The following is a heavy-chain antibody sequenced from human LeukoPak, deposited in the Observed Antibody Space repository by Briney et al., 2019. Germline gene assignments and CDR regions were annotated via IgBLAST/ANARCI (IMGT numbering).Heavy chain of an antibody. Sequence: SETLSLTCTVSGGSISSYCWSWIRQPPGKGLEWIGYIYYSGSTNYNPSLKSRVTISVDTSKNQFSLKLSSVTAADTAVYYCARVFDTRGYYYGMDVWGQGTTVTVSS. CDR2: IYYSGST. V-gene: IGHV4-59*01. CDR3: ARVFDTRGYYYGMDV. CDR1: GGSISSYC. J-gene: IGHJ6*02. D-gene: IGHD3-10*01.